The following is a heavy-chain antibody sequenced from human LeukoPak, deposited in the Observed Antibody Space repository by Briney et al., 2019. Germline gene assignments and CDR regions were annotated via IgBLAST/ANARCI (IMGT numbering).Heavy chain of an antibody. CDR3: ARDRRSVVAAATRYYYYGMDV. D-gene: IGHD2-15*01. V-gene: IGHV3-30-3*01. J-gene: IGHJ6*02. CDR2: ISYDGSNK. CDR1: GFTFSSYA. Sequence: GGSLRLSCAASGFTFSSYAMHWVRQAPGKGLEWVAVISYDGSNKYYADSVKGRFTISRDNSKNTLYLQMNSLRAEDTAVYYCARDRRSVVAAATRYYYYGMDVWGQGTTVTVSS.